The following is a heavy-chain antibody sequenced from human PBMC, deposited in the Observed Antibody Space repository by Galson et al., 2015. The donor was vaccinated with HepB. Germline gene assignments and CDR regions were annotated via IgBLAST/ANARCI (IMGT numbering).Heavy chain of an antibody. Sequence: SLRLSCAASGFTFSSYSMNWVRQAPGKGLEWVSSISSSSSYIYYADSVKGRFTISRDNAKNSLYLQMNSLRAEDTAVYYCARDRAYCGGDCYPTQGFDYWGQGTLVTVSS. D-gene: IGHD2-21*01. J-gene: IGHJ4*02. V-gene: IGHV3-21*01. CDR1: GFTFSSYS. CDR2: ISSSSSYI. CDR3: ARDRAYCGGDCYPTQGFDY.